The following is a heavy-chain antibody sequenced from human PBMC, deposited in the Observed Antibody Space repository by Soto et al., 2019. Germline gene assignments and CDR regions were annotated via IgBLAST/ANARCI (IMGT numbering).Heavy chain of an antibody. CDR1: GYTFTSYD. V-gene: IGHV1-8*01. J-gene: IGHJ6*02. D-gene: IGHD3-3*01. CDR2: MNPNSGNT. CDR3: ARGLTTYYDFWSGFTLDYYYGMDV. Sequence: ASLKGSCKASGYTFTSYDINWVRQATGQGLEWMGWMNPNSGNTGYAQKFQGRVTMTRNTSISTAYMELSSLRSEDTAVYYCARGLTTYYDFWSGFTLDYYYGMDVWGQGTTVTVSS.